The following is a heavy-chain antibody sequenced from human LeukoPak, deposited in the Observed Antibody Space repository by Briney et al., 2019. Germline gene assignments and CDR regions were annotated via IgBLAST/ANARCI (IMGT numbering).Heavy chain of an antibody. J-gene: IGHJ5*02. CDR1: GFTFNKYW. CDR3: AREGLAMVRGVIPKEAWGWFDP. Sequence: GSLRLSCAASGFTFNKYWMSWVRQAPGKGLEWIGRMYTSGGTNYNPSLKSRATISLDTSKNQFSLKLSSVTAADTAVYYCAREGLAMVRGVIPKEAWGWFDPWGQGTLVTVSS. CDR2: MYTSGGT. D-gene: IGHD3-10*01. V-gene: IGHV4-4*08.